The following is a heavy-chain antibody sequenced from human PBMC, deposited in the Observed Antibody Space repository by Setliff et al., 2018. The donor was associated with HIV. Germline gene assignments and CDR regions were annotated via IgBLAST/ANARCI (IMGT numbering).Heavy chain of an antibody. CDR3: ARVPRITTLRNAFDI. Sequence: SETLSLTCAVYVGSFSGHYWIWIRQHPGKGLDWIGNIYYIGNTDYNPSLKRRVTISIDTSKNQFSLKLSSVTAADTAIYYCARVPRITTLRNAFDIWGQGTMVTVS. CDR2: IYYIGNT. J-gene: IGHJ3*02. D-gene: IGHD3-3*01. V-gene: IGHV4-34*09. CDR1: VGSFSGHY.